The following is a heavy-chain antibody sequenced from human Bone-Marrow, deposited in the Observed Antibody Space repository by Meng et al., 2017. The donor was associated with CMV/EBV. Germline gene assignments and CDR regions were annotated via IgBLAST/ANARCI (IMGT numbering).Heavy chain of an antibody. V-gene: IGHV1-18*01. CDR3: ARSQLLTTTNWFDP. D-gene: IGHD2-2*01. Sequence: ASVKVSCKASGYTFTSYGISWVRQAPGQGLEWMGWISAYNGNTNYAQKLQGRVTMTTDTYTSTAYMELRSMSSEDTAVYYCARSQLLTTTNWFDPWGHGTMVTVSS. J-gene: IGHJ5*02. CDR2: ISAYNGNT. CDR1: GYTFTSYG.